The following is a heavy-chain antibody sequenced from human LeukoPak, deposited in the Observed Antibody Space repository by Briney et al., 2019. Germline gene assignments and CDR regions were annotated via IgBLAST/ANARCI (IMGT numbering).Heavy chain of an antibody. J-gene: IGHJ4*02. D-gene: IGHD5-24*01. V-gene: IGHV3-23*01. CDR2: ISGSGGST. CDR3: AKGGPQFFDY. CDR1: GFTFRTYA. Sequence: PGGSLRLSCAAFGFTFRTYAMNWVRQAPGKGLEWVSTISGSGGSTYSTDSVKGRFTISRDNSKSTLYLQMNSLRVEDTAIYYCAKGGPQFFDYWGQGTLVTVSS.